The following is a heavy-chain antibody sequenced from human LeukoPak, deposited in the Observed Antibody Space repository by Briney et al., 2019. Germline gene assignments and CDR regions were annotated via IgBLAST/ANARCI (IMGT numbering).Heavy chain of an antibody. CDR3: ARVISFRDTAMVDY. CDR1: GYTFTNYA. J-gene: IGHJ4*02. Sequence: ASVKVSCKASGYTFTNYAMHWVRQAPGQRPEWMGWINTDNGNTKYSQKFQGRLTITRATSASTAYMEVSSLTSEDTAVYYCARVISFRDTAMVDYWGQGTLVTVSS. CDR2: INTDNGNT. D-gene: IGHD5-18*01. V-gene: IGHV1-3*04.